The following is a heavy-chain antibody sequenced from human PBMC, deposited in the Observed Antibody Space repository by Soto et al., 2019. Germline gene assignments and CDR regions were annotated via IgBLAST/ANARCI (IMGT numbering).Heavy chain of an antibody. CDR3: ARGLRTIAAAGHPRKYFDY. Sequence: SETLSLTCAVYGGSFSGYYWSWIRQPPGKGLEWIGEINHSGSTNYNPSLKSRVTISVDTSKNQSSLKLSSVTAADTAVYYCARGLRTIAAAGHPRKYFDYWGQGTLVTVSS. J-gene: IGHJ4*02. CDR1: GGSFSGYY. V-gene: IGHV4-34*01. D-gene: IGHD6-13*01. CDR2: INHSGST.